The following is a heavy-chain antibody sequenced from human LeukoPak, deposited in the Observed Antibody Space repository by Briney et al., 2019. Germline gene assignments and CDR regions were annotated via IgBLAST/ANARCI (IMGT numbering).Heavy chain of an antibody. CDR1: GGSISSSY. V-gene: IGHV4-59*01. Sequence: PSETLSLTCTVSGGSISSSYWSWIRQPPGKGLDWIGYIHYSGNTNSNPSLKSRVTMSVDTSNNQFSLKLTSVTAADTAVYYCARDTVGSSSTFDYWGQGALVTVSS. D-gene: IGHD6-13*01. J-gene: IGHJ4*02. CDR2: IHYSGNT. CDR3: ARDTVGSSSTFDY.